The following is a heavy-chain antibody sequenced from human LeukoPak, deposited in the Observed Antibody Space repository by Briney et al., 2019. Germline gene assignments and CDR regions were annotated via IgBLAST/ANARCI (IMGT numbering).Heavy chain of an antibody. Sequence: GGSLRLSCAASGFTFSNAWMNWVRQAPGKGLEWVGRVKSKTDGGTTDYAAPVKGRFTISRDDSKNTLYLQMNSLKTEDTAVYYCTTNSFTVVVPAAKGPWGQGTLVTVSS. CDR2: VKSKTDGGTT. CDR3: TTNSFTVVVPAAKGP. J-gene: IGHJ5*02. V-gene: IGHV3-15*01. CDR1: GFTFSNAW. D-gene: IGHD2-2*01.